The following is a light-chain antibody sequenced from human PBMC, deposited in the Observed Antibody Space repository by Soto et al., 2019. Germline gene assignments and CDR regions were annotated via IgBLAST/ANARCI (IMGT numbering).Light chain of an antibody. J-gene: IGLJ2*01. Sequence: QSVLTQPPSVSGAPGQRFTFSCTGRSSNIGADYDVHWYQQLPGTAPQLLIYGNNNRPSGVPDRFSGSKSGTSASLAVTGLQAEDEADYYCQSYDSSLSGLVFGGGTKLTVL. CDR1: SSNIGADYD. CDR3: QSYDSSLSGLV. CDR2: GNN. V-gene: IGLV1-40*01.